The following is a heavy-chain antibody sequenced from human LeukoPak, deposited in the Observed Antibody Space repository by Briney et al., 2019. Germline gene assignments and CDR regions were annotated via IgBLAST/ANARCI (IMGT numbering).Heavy chain of an antibody. J-gene: IGHJ6*02. D-gene: IGHD3-16*01. V-gene: IGHV4-59*01. CDR2: IYYSGST. CDR3: ARQGLGGMDV. CDR1: GGSISSYY. Sequence: SETLSLTCTVSGGSISSYYWIWIRQPPGKGLEWIGYIYYSGSTNYNPSLKSRVTISVDPSKNQFSLKLSSVTAADTAVYYCARQGLGGMDVWGQGTTVTVSS.